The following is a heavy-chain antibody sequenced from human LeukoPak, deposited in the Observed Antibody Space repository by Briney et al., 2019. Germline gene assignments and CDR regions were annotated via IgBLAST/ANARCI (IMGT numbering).Heavy chain of an antibody. CDR2: INPSDSYT. CDR3: ARGLGWLDP. V-gene: IGHV5-10-1*01. CDR1: GYTFSNNW. Sequence: GESLKISCQGSGYTFSNNWITWVRQLPGKGLEWMGKINPSDSYTVYNPPFQGHVTISADKSISTAYLQWSSLKASDTAIYYCARGLGWLDPWGQGTLVTVSS. J-gene: IGHJ5*02.